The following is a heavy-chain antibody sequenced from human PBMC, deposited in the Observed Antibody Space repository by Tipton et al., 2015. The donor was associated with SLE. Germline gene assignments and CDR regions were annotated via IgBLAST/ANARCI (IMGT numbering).Heavy chain of an antibody. J-gene: IGHJ4*02. CDR1: GDSISGYY. Sequence: TLSLTCTVSGDSISGYYWSWVRQPPGKGLEWIGYLSDSGGTNYNPSLKSRVTISVDTSKNQFSLNLSSVTAADTAVYYCARDEYRYDTTGYHLLGHFDFWGQGTLVTVSS. CDR3: ARDEYRYDTTGYHLLGHFDF. D-gene: IGHD3-22*01. CDR2: LSDSGGT. V-gene: IGHV4-59*12.